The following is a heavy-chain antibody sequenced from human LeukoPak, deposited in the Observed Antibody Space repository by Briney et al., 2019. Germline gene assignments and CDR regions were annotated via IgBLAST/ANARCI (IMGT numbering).Heavy chain of an antibody. CDR1: GGSISSSSYY. V-gene: IGHV4-39*07. J-gene: IGHJ1*01. CDR3: ARDSVIAVAGTEYFQH. D-gene: IGHD6-19*01. Sequence: SETLSLTCTVSGGSISSSSYYWGWIRQPPGKGLEWIGSIYYSGSTYYNPSLKSRVTISVDTSKNQFSLKLSSVTAADTAVYYCARDSVIAVAGTEYFQHWGQGTLVTVSS. CDR2: IYYSGST.